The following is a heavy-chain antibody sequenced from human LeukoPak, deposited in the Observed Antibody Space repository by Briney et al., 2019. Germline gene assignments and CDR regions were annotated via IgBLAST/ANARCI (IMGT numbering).Heavy chain of an antibody. V-gene: IGHV3-11*01. Sequence: PGGSLRLSCAASGFTFSDHYIDWVRQAPGKGLEWLSYIDSKSSAIYYADSVKGRFTISRDNSKNTLYLQMNSLRAEDTAIYYCTTAAGYNYGQYWGQGTLVTVSS. CDR2: IDSKSSAI. CDR1: GFTFSDHY. J-gene: IGHJ4*02. D-gene: IGHD5-18*01. CDR3: TTAAGYNYGQY.